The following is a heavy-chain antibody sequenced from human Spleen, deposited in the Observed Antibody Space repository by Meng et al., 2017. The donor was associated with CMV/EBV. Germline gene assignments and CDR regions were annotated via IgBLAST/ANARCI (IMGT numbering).Heavy chain of an antibody. CDR3: ARGKRYCSGGSCDKLSWFDP. V-gene: IGHV1-18*01. Sequence: ASVKVSCKASGYTFTSYGISWVRQAPGQGLEWMGWISVYNGNTNYVQKFQGRVTMTTDTSTSTAYMEMRSLRSDDTAVYYCARGKRYCSGGSCDKLSWFDPWGQGTLVTVSS. CDR2: ISVYNGNT. CDR1: GYTFTSYG. D-gene: IGHD2-15*01. J-gene: IGHJ5*02.